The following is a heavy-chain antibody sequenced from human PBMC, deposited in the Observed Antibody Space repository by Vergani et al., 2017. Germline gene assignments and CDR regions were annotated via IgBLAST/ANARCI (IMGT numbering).Heavy chain of an antibody. D-gene: IGHD3-16*02. CDR3: ASIARAPTRRNPPPDY. CDR2: IYHSGST. V-gene: IGHV4-4*02. J-gene: IGHJ4*02. CDR1: GGSISSSNW. Sequence: QVQLQESGPGLVKPSGTLSLTCAVSGGSISSSNWWSWVRQPPGKGLEWIGEIYHSGSTNYNPSLKSRVTISVDKSKNQFSLQLTSVTAADSALYFCASIARAPTRRNPPPDYWGQGILVTVSS.